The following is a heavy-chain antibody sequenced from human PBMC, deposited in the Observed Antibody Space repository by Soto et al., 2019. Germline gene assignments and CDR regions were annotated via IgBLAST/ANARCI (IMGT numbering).Heavy chain of an antibody. CDR2: IYYSGST. D-gene: IGHD6-13*01. J-gene: IGHJ5*02. V-gene: IGHV4-31*03. Sequence: PSETLSLTCTVSGGSISSGGYYWSWIRQHPGKGLEWIGYIYYSGSTYYNPSLKSRVTISVDTSKNQFSLKLSSVTAADTAVYYCARVPHSSSWTNWFDPWGQGTLVTVSS. CDR1: GGSISSGGYY. CDR3: ARVPHSSSWTNWFDP.